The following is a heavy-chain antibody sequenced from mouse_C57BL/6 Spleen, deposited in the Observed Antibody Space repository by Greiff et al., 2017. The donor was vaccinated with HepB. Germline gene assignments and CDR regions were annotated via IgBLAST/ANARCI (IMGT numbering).Heavy chain of an antibody. Sequence: QVQLQQSGPGLVAPSQSLSITCTVSGFSLTSYGVDWVRQSPGKGLEWLGVIWGVGSTNYNSALKSRLSISKDNSKSQVFLKMNSLQTDDTAMYYCARRNWDLYWYFDVWGTGTTVTVSS. V-gene: IGHV2-6*01. CDR2: IWGVGST. D-gene: IGHD4-1*01. CDR1: GFSLTSYG. CDR3: ARRNWDLYWYFDV. J-gene: IGHJ1*03.